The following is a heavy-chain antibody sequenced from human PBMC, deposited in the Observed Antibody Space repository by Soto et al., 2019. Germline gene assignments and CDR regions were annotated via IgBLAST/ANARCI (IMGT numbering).Heavy chain of an antibody. Sequence: EGQLVESGGGLVQPGRSLRLSCAASGFTFDHYAMHWVRQAPGKGLEWVSGISGNSGSGVYADSVEGRFTISRDNAKNSLYLHMNSLIAEHTAFYYGAKGGAIYYTSWGWDYWGQGTPVTVSS. CDR3: AKGGAIYYTSWGWDY. V-gene: IGHV3-9*01. CDR2: ISGNSGSG. J-gene: IGHJ4*02. CDR1: GFTFDHYA. D-gene: IGHD3-10*01.